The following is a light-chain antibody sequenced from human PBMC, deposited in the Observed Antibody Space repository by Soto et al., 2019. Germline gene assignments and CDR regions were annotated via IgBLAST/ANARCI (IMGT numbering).Light chain of an antibody. CDR2: GAS. CDR3: QQYNNWPIT. V-gene: IGKV3-15*01. Sequence: EIVMTQSPATLSVSPGERATLSCRASQSVSDNLAWYQQKPGQAPRLFIYGASARATGIPARFSGSGSGTEFTLTISRLQSEDFAVYYCQQYNNWPITFGQGTRLEIK. J-gene: IGKJ5*01. CDR1: QSVSDN.